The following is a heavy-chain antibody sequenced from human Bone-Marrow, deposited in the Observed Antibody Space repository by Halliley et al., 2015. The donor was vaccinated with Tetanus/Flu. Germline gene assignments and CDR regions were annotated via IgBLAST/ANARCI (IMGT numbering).Heavy chain of an antibody. V-gene: IGHV3-48*03. J-gene: IGHJ6*02. CDR2: IGSRGRTI. CDR1: GFTFSSYE. D-gene: IGHD3-16*02. CDR3: ARSGMVTFGGVIVIGGNYSYYSMDV. Sequence: SLRLSCAASGFTFSSYEMNWVRQAPGKGLEWVSYIGSRGRTIYYADSVKGRFTISRDNAKNSLFLQMNSLRAEDTAVYYCARSGMVTFGGVIVIGGNYSYYSMDVWGQGTTVSVSS.